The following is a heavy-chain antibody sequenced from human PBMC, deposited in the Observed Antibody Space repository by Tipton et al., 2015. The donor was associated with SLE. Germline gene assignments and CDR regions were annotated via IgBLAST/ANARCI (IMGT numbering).Heavy chain of an antibody. Sequence: TLSLTCTVSGDSITNSNYNWGWIRQSPGKGLEWIGSISYSGDTNYHPSLKSRVTISVDTSKNQLSLKLTSVTAADTAVYYCARGSVVADDFWGQGTLVTVSS. CDR3: ARGSVVADDF. CDR1: GDSITNSNYN. D-gene: IGHD2-15*01. J-gene: IGHJ4*02. V-gene: IGHV4-39*07. CDR2: ISYSGDT.